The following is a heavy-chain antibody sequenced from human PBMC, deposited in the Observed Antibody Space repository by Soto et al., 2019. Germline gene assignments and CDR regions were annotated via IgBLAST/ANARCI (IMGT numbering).Heavy chain of an antibody. Sequence: QVQLVESGGGVVQPGRSLRLSCAASGFTFSSYGXXWXRQAPGKGLEWMAVIWYDGNSKDYGDSVRGRFTVSRDNSKNTLYLQMDSLRAEDTAVYYCARDSSSGEGFDFWGQGTLVTVSS. CDR2: IWYDGNSK. CDR1: GFTFSSYG. J-gene: IGHJ4*02. D-gene: IGHD7-27*01. CDR3: ARDSSSGEGFDF. V-gene: IGHV3-33*01.